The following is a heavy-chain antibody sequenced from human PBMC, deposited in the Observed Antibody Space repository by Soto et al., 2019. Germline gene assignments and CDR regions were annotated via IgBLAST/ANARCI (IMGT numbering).Heavy chain of an antibody. CDR3: AKDLIYGYNSGRPFDS. D-gene: IGHD6-19*01. Sequence: EVQLLESGGGLVQPGGSLRLSYAASGFTFSSFAMSWVRQAPGKGLEWVSAIGSRGDSTYYADSVKGRFTISRDNSKNTLYLQMNSLRAEDTAVYYCAKDLIYGYNSGRPFDSWGQGTLVTVSS. V-gene: IGHV3-23*01. J-gene: IGHJ4*02. CDR1: GFTFSSFA. CDR2: IGSRGDST.